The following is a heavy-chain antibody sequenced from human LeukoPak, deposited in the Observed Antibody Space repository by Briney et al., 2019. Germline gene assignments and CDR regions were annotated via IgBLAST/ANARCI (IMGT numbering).Heavy chain of an antibody. CDR3: ARGSVVRGVIHFDY. V-gene: IGHV4-31*03. Sequence: PSETLSLTCTVSGGSISSGGFYWSWIRQHPGKGLEWIGHIYYSGSTYYNPSLKSRVTISVDTSKNQFSLKLSSVTAADTAVYYCARGSVVRGVIHFDYWGQGTLVTVSS. CDR2: IYYSGST. J-gene: IGHJ4*02. D-gene: IGHD3-10*01. CDR1: GGSISSGGFY.